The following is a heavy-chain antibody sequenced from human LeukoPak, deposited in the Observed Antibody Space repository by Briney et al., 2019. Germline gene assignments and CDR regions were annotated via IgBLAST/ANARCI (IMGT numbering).Heavy chain of an antibody. CDR1: GGTFSSYA. J-gene: IGHJ3*02. CDR2: IIPIFGTA. Sequence: SVKVSCKASGGTFSSYAISWVRQAPGQGLEWMGRIIPIFGTANYAQKFQGRVTITTDESTSTAYMELSSLRSEDTAVYYCAKHRITAPGTGAFDIWGQGTMVTVSS. V-gene: IGHV1-69*05. D-gene: IGHD6-13*01. CDR3: AKHRITAPGTGAFDI.